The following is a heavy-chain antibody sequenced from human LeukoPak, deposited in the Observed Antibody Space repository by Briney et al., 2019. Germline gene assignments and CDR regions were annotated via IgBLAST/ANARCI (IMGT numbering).Heavy chain of an antibody. CDR2: IYYSGST. V-gene: IGHV4-59*01. Sequence: SETLSLTCTVSGVSISSYCWSWIRQPPGKGLEWIGYIYYSGSTNYNPSLKSRVTISVDTSKNQFSLKLSSVTAADTAVYYCARVDCSGGSCYSDYWFDPWGQGTLVTVSS. J-gene: IGHJ5*02. CDR1: GVSISSYC. D-gene: IGHD2-15*01. CDR3: ARVDCSGGSCYSDYWFDP.